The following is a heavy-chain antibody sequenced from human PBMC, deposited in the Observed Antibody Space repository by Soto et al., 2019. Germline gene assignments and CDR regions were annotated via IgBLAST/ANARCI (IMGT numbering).Heavy chain of an antibody. CDR1: GYTFTSYD. CDR3: ARGGPSMIVVVIGYYYGMDV. Sequence: QVQLVQSGAEVKKPGASVKVSCKASGYTFTSYDINWVRQATGQGLEWMGWMNPNSGNTGYAQKFQGRVTMTRHTSISTAYMELSSLRSEDTAVYYCARGGPSMIVVVIGYYYGMDVWGQGTTVTVSS. V-gene: IGHV1-8*01. CDR2: MNPNSGNT. J-gene: IGHJ6*02. D-gene: IGHD3-22*01.